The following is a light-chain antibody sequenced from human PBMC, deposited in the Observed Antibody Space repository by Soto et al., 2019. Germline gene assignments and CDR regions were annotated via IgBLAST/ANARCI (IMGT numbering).Light chain of an antibody. Sequence: EIVMTQSPATLSVSPGDRVTLSCWASQYINSNVAWYQQKRGQAPRILIYGASTRYTGIPARFSGSGSGTEFTLTISSLQSEDFAVYYCQQYNNWPRTFGHGTRVEIK. J-gene: IGKJ1*01. V-gene: IGKV3-15*01. CDR2: GAS. CDR1: QYINSN. CDR3: QQYNNWPRT.